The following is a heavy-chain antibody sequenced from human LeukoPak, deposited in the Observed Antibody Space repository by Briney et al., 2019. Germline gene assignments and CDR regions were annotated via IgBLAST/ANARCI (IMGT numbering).Heavy chain of an antibody. J-gene: IGHJ4*02. V-gene: IGHV3-7*01. D-gene: IGHD3-3*01. Sequence: QSGGSLRLSCAASAFTFSSYWMTWVRQAPGKGLEWVASIKPDGSAKYYVDSVKGRFAISRDNTKNSLYLQMSSLRAEDTAVYYCATRILGWGQGTLVTVSS. CDR2: IKPDGSAK. CDR3: ATRILG. CDR1: AFTFSSYW.